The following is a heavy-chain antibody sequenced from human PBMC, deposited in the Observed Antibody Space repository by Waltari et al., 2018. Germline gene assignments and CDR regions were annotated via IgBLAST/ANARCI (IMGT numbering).Heavy chain of an antibody. D-gene: IGHD3-22*01. CDR2: IYYSGST. J-gene: IGHJ3*02. CDR1: GGSISSHY. CDR3: ARSRNTLYYYDSSGYPGDAFDI. V-gene: IGHV4-59*11. Sequence: QVQLQESGPGLVKPSETLSLTCTVSGGSISSHYWSWIRQPPGKGLEWIGYIYYSGSTNYNPSLKSRVTISVDTSKNQFSLKLSSVTAADTAVYYCARSRNTLYYYDSSGYPGDAFDIWGQGTMVTVSS.